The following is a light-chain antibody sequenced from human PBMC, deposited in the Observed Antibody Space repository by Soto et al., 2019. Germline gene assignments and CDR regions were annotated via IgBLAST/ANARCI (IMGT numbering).Light chain of an antibody. Sequence: QSALTQPASVSGSPGQSITISCTGTSSDVGGYNFVSWYQQYPGKAPKLMIFDVSNRPSGVSNRFSGSKPGNTASLTISGLQAEDEADYYCNSYTSRGASYVVFGGGTQLTVL. CDR3: NSYTSRGASYVV. V-gene: IGLV2-14*03. J-gene: IGLJ2*01. CDR2: DVS. CDR1: SSDVGGYNF.